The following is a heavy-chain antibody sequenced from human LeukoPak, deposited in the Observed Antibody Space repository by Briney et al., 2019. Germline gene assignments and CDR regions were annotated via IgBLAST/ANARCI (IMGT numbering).Heavy chain of an antibody. D-gene: IGHD3-22*01. V-gene: IGHV5-51*01. CDR1: GYSFSSYW. Sequence: GESLKISCKGSGYSFSSYWIGWVRQMPGKGLGWMGIIYPGDSDTRYSPSFQGQVTISADKSISTAYLQWSSLKASDTAMYYCARGPYYYDSSGYGTPYYFDYWGQGTLVTVSS. CDR2: IYPGDSDT. J-gene: IGHJ4*02. CDR3: ARGPYYYDSSGYGTPYYFDY.